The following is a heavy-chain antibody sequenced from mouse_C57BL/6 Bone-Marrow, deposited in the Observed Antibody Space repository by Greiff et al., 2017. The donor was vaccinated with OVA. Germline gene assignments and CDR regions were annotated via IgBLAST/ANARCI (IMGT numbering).Heavy chain of an antibody. CDR1: GYTFTSYW. V-gene: IGHV1-52*01. CDR3: ARTIYYYVSSYLDY. CDR2: IDPSDSET. J-gene: IGHJ2*01. D-gene: IGHD1-1*01. Sequence: QVQLQQPGAELVRPGSSVKLSCKASGYTFTSYWMHWVKPRPIKGLEWIGNIDPSDSETHYNQKFKDKATLTVDKSSSNAYMQRSSLTSEDSAVYYCARTIYYYVSSYLDYWGQGTTLTVSS.